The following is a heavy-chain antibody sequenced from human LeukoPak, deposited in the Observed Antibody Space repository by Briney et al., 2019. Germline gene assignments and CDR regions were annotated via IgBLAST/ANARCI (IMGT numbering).Heavy chain of an antibody. Sequence: SETLSLTCTVSGGSISSGGYYWSWIRQHPGKGREWIGYIHYGGSTYYKSSCKSRVTISVDTYKNQFSLNLSSVTAADTAVYYCARDASGYPGDYYYYYMDVWGKGTTVAVSS. J-gene: IGHJ6*03. D-gene: IGHD3-3*01. CDR2: IHYGGST. V-gene: IGHV4-31*03. CDR1: GGSISSGGYY. CDR3: ARDASGYPGDYYYYYMDV.